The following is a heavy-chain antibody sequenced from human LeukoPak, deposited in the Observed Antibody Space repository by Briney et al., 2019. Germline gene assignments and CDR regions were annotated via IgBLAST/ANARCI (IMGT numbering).Heavy chain of an antibody. CDR1: GYTFTGYY. CDR2: INPNSGGT. D-gene: IGHD3-16*02. CDR3: ARDVMITFGGVIPPGGFDP. J-gene: IGHJ5*02. Sequence: ASVKVSCKASGYTFTGYYMHWVRQAPGQGLEWMGWINPNSGGTNYAQKLQGRVTMTTDTSTSTAYMELRSLRSDDTAVYYCARDVMITFGGVIPPGGFDPWGQGTLVTVSS. V-gene: IGHV1-2*02.